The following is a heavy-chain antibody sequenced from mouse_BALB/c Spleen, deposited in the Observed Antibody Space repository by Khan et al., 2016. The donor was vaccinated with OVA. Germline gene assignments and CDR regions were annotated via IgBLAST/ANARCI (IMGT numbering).Heavy chain of an antibody. J-gene: IGHJ2*01. V-gene: IGHV3-2*02. Sequence: DVQLQESGPGLVKPSQSLSLTCTVTGYSITTDYAWNWIRQFPGNKLEWMGYISYSGNTKYNPSLKSRISITRDTSKNQFFLQLKSVTTEDTARYDCARVYGGDFDYWGQGTTLTVSS. CDR2: ISYSGNT. CDR3: ARVYGGDFDY. CDR1: GYSITTDYA. D-gene: IGHD1-1*01.